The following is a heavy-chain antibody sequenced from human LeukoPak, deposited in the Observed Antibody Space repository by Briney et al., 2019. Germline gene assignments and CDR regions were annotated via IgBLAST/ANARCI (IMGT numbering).Heavy chain of an antibody. J-gene: IGHJ4*02. CDR3: TRHAPDYGDYLSDY. Sequence: GGALRLSCAASGFTFSGSAMHWVRQASGKGLEWVGRIRSKANSYATAYAASGKGRFTISRDDSKNTAYLQMNSLKTDDTAVYYCTRHAPDYGDYLSDYWGQGTLVTVSS. V-gene: IGHV3-73*01. D-gene: IGHD4-17*01. CDR2: IRSKANSYAT. CDR1: GFTFSGSA.